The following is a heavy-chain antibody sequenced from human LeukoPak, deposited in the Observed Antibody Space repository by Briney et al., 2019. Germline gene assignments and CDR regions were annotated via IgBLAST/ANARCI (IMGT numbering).Heavy chain of an antibody. CDR2: FDPENGET. CDR1: GYTPTELS. V-gene: IGHV1-24*01. D-gene: IGHD3/OR15-3a*01. CDR3: TTVLGGGLY. J-gene: IGHJ4*02. Sequence: ASVKVSCKVSGYTPTELSIHWVRQAPGKGLEWMGGFDPENGETVYAQKFQDRVTMTEDTSTDTAYMELSSLRSEDTAVYYCTTVLGGGLYWGQGALVTVSS.